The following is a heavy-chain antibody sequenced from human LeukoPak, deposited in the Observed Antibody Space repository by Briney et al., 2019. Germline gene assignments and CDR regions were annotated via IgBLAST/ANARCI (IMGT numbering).Heavy chain of an antibody. CDR3: AREARKTYYYDSSGYYYDY. Sequence: PGGSLRLSCAASGFTFSSYSMNWVRQAPGKGLEWVSSISSSSSYIYYADSVKGRFTISRDNAKNSLYLQMDSLRAEDTAVYYCAREARKTYYYDSSGYYYDYWSQGTLVTVSS. CDR2: ISSSSSYI. CDR1: GFTFSSYS. J-gene: IGHJ4*02. D-gene: IGHD3-22*01. V-gene: IGHV3-21*01.